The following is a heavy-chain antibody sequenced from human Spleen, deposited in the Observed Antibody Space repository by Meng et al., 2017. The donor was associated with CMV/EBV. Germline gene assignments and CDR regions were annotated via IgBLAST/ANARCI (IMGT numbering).Heavy chain of an antibody. Sequence: GESLKISCKGSGYKFSTYWIGWVRQMPGKGLEWMGIIYPGDFDTRYSPSFQGQVTISVDKSITTAYLHWSSLKASDTAMYYCARSPSGTLSPYYFDFWGQGTLVTVSS. J-gene: IGHJ4*02. V-gene: IGHV5-51*01. CDR3: ARSPSGTLSPYYFDF. D-gene: IGHD1-26*01. CDR1: GYKFSTYW. CDR2: IYPGDFDT.